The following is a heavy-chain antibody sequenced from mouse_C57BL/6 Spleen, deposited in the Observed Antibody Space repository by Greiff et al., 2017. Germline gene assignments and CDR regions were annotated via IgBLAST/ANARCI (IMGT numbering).Heavy chain of an antibody. V-gene: IGHV1-55*01. D-gene: IGHD1-1*01. J-gene: IGHJ2*01. CDR2: IYPGSGST. CDR1: GYTFTSYW. CDR3: AREFITTVHFDY. Sequence: QVHVKQPGAELVKPGASVKMSCKASGYTFTSYWITWVKQRPGQGLEWIGDIYPGSGSTNYNEKFKSKATLTVDTSSSTAYMQLSSLTSEDSAVYYCAREFITTVHFDYWGQGTTLTVSS.